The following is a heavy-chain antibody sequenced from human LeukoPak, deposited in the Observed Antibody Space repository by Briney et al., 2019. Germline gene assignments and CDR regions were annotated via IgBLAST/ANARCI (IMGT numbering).Heavy chain of an antibody. CDR1: GGSVSSGSYY. CDR3: AKDQRWESPHYLDS. Sequence: ETLSLTCTVSGGSVSSGSYYWSWIRQVPGKGLEWVSGISASGGSTYYADSVRGRFTISRDNSKNTLYVQMNSLRDEDTAVYYCAKDQRWESPHYLDSWGQGTLVTVSS. J-gene: IGHJ4*02. D-gene: IGHD1-26*01. CDR2: ISASGGST. V-gene: IGHV3-23*01.